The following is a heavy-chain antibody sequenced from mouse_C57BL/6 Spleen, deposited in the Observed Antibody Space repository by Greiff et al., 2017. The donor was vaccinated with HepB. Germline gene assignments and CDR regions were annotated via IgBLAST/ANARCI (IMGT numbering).Heavy chain of an antibody. J-gene: IGHJ4*01. CDR1: GFTFSSYA. Sequence: VQRVESGGGLVKPGGSLKLSCAASGFTFSSYAMSWVRQTPEKRLEWVATISDGGSYTYYPDNVKGRFTISRDNAKNNLYLQMSHLKSEDTAMYYCARDRGGLYAMDYWGQGTSVTVSS. D-gene: IGHD3-3*01. CDR3: ARDRGGLYAMDY. V-gene: IGHV5-4*01. CDR2: ISDGGSYT.